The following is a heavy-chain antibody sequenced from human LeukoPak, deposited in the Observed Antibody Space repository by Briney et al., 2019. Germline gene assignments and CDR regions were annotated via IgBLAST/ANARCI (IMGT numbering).Heavy chain of an antibody. CDR3: ATESRYYDILTGYASYYFDY. CDR1: GYTLTELS. Sequence: ASVKVSCKVSGYTLTELSMHWVRQAPGKGLEWMGGFDPEDGETIYAQKFQGRVTMTEDTSTDTAYMELSSLRSEDTAVYYCATESRYYDILTGYASYYFDYWGQGTLVTVSS. CDR2: FDPEDGET. D-gene: IGHD3-9*01. V-gene: IGHV1-24*01. J-gene: IGHJ4*02.